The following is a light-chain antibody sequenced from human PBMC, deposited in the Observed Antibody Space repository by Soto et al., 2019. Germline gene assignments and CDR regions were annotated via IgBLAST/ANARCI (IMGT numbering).Light chain of an antibody. CDR1: QGISRY. CDR3: QQLNSYPPT. V-gene: IGKV1-9*01. J-gene: IGKJ4*01. Sequence: IPFTPASFSLAASGRGRVPLTCRASQGISRYLAWYQQKPGKAPKLLIYAASTLQSGVPSRFSGSGSGTDFTLTISSLQPEDFATYYCQQLNSYPPTFGGGTKVEIK. CDR2: AAS.